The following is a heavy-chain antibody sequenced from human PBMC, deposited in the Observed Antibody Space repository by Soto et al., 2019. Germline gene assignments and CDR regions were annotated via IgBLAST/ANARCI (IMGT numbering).Heavy chain of an antibody. D-gene: IGHD2-15*01. CDR2: VRSEAYGGTT. CDR3: TRAWSAASVASTPDF. V-gene: IGHV3-49*03. Sequence: GGSLRLSCTTSGFIFGDYAMSWFRQAPGKGLQWVGFVRSEAYGGTTEYAASVKDRFTISRDDSKSIAYLQMNNLKTEDTAVYYCTRAWSAASVASTPDFWGQGTLVTVSS. J-gene: IGHJ4*02. CDR1: GFIFGDYA.